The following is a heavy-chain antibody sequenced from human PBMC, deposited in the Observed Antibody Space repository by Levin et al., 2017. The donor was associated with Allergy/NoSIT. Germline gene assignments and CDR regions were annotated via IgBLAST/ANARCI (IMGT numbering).Heavy chain of an antibody. CDR3: AKMDCSSINCYPDF. J-gene: IGHJ4*02. CDR1: GFSFDDYA. V-gene: IGHV3-9*01. Sequence: GGSLRLSCAVSGFSFDDYAMHWVRQAPGKGLEWVSGISWNSGSIIYSDSVKGRFTISRDNAKNSLSLQMNSLRVEDTALYYCAKMDCSSINCYPDFWGQGTRVTVSS. D-gene: IGHD2-2*01. CDR2: ISWNSGSI.